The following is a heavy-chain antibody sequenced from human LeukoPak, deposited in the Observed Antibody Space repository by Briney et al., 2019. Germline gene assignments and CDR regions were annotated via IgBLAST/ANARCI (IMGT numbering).Heavy chain of an antibody. CDR1: GFTFSSYS. CDR2: ISTSSSYI. CDR3: ASGFPSDAFDI. Sequence: GGSLRLSCAASGFTFSSYSMNWVRQAPGKGLEWVSSISTSSSYIYYADSVKGRFTISRDNAKISLYLQMNSLRAEDTVVYYCASGFPSDAFDIWGQGTMVTVSS. D-gene: IGHD3-10*01. V-gene: IGHV3-21*01. J-gene: IGHJ3*02.